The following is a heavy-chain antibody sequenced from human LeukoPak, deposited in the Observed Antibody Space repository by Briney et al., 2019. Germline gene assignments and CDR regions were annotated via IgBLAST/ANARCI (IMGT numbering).Heavy chain of an antibody. CDR3: AKGASGNSMWYFDY. CDR1: GFTFSSYA. J-gene: IGHJ4*02. D-gene: IGHD1-26*01. CDR2: ISGSGGGA. Sequence: PGGSLRLSCAASGFTFSSYAMSWVRQAPGKGLEWVSAISGSGGGAYCADSVKGRFSISRDNSKNTLDLQMNSLRAEDTAVYYCAKGASGNSMWYFDYWGQGILVTVSS. V-gene: IGHV3-23*01.